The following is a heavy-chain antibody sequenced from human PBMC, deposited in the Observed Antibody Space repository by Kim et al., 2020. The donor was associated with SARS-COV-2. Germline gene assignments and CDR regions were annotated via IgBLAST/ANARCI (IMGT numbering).Heavy chain of an antibody. CDR3: AREVRGPVLMGRSYWYFDL. Sequence: GGSLRLSCAASGFTFSSYSMNWVRQAPGKGLEWVSSISSSSSYIYYADSVKGRFTISRDNAKNSLYLQMNSLRAEDTAVYYCAREVRGPVLMGRSYWYFDLWGRGTLVTVSS. CDR1: GFTFSSYS. V-gene: IGHV3-21*01. D-gene: IGHD2-8*01. J-gene: IGHJ2*01. CDR2: ISSSSSYI.